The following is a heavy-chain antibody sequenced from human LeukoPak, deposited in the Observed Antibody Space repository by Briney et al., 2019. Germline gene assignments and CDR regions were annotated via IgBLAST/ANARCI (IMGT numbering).Heavy chain of an antibody. V-gene: IGHV4-4*02. J-gene: IGHJ4*02. Sequence: SETLSLTCDVSGGSVTSTNWWTWVRQPPGKGLEWIGEVHLDGRTNFNPSLKSRLTMSVDLSENHVSLKLTSVTAADTAVYYCAREGGFYRPLDYSGQGTLVTVSS. CDR1: GGSVTSTNW. CDR2: VHLDGRT. CDR3: AREGGFYRPLDY. D-gene: IGHD6-25*01.